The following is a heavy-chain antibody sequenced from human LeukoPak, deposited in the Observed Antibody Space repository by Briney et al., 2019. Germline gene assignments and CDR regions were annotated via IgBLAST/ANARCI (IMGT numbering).Heavy chain of an antibody. D-gene: IGHD6-13*01. V-gene: IGHV3-7*01. Sequence: GGSLRLSCAASGFTFSSYWMSWVRQAPGKGLEWVANIKQDGSEKYYVDSVKGRFTISRDNAKNPLYLQMNSLRAEDTAVYYCARDLAAGTGWFDPWGQGTLVTVSS. CDR1: GFTFSSYW. J-gene: IGHJ5*02. CDR3: ARDLAAGTGWFDP. CDR2: IKQDGSEK.